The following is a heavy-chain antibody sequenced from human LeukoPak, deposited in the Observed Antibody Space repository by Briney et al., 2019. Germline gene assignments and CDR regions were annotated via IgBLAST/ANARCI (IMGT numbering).Heavy chain of an antibody. D-gene: IGHD3-22*01. CDR2: ISSSSSYI. CDR1: GFTFSSYS. CDR3: ARDHYYDSSGYNGWFDP. Sequence: GGSLRLSCAASGFTFSSYSMNWVRQAPGKRLEWVSSISSSSSYIYYADSVKGRFTISRDNAKNSLYLQMNSLRAEDTAVYYCARDHYYDSSGYNGWFDPWGQGTLVTVSS. V-gene: IGHV3-21*01. J-gene: IGHJ5*02.